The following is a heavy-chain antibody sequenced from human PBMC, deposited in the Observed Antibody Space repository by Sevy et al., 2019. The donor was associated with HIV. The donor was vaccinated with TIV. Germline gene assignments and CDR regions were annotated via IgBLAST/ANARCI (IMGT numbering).Heavy chain of an antibody. CDR2: ISAYNGNS. Sequence: ASVKVSCKASGYTFTSYGISWVRQAPGQGLEWMGWISAYNGNSNYAQKLQGRVTMTTDTSTSTANMELRSLRSDDTAVYYCSRSCVESYIGGAWGLNYFDYWGQGTLVTVSS. V-gene: IGHV1-18*01. CDR3: SRSCVESYIGGAWGLNYFDY. J-gene: IGHJ4*02. D-gene: IGHD3-10*01. CDR1: GYTFTSYG.